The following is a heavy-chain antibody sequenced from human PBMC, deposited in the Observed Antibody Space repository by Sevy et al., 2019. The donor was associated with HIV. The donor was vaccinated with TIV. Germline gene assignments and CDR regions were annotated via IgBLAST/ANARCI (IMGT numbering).Heavy chain of an antibody. Sequence: SETLSLTCSVSVDSIISYYWHWIRQPPGKRLEWIGYIHYRGSSSYNPSLQSRVTISVDTSKKQLSLKLTSVTAADAAVYYCARRDWLLGGGADAFDIWGQGTMVTVSS. CDR3: ARRDWLLGGGADAFDI. CDR1: VDSIISYY. V-gene: IGHV4-59*01. J-gene: IGHJ3*02. CDR2: IHYRGSS. D-gene: IGHD3-9*01.